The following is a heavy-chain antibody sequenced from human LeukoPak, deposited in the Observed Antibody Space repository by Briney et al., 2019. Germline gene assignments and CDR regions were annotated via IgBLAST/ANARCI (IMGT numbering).Heavy chain of an antibody. CDR2: MNPNSGNT. Sequence: GASVKVSCKASGYTFTSYDINWVRQATGQGLEWMGWMNPNSGNTGYAQKFQGRVTMTRNTSISTAYMELSSLRSEDTAVYYCARGLRFLEWPHDDYWGQGTLVTVSS. V-gene: IGHV1-8*01. CDR1: GYTFTSYD. D-gene: IGHD3-3*01. J-gene: IGHJ4*02. CDR3: ARGLRFLEWPHDDY.